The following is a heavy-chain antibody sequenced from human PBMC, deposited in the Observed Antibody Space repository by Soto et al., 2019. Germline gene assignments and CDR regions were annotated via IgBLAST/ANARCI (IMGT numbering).Heavy chain of an antibody. J-gene: IGHJ4*02. CDR2: IIPIFGTA. CDR1: GGTFSSYA. Sequence: GASVKVSCKASGGTFSSYAISWVRQAPGQGLEWMGGIIPIFGTANYAQKFQGRVTITADESTSTAYMELSSLRSEDTAVYYCAKGDSGWYVTFDYWGQGTLVPVAS. CDR3: AKGDSGWYVTFDY. V-gene: IGHV1-69*13. D-gene: IGHD6-19*01.